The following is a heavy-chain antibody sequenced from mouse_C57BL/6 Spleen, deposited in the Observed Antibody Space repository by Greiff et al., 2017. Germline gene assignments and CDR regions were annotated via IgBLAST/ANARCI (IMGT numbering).Heavy chain of an antibody. D-gene: IGHD2-2*01. CDR2: IDPEDGET. Sequence: EVQLQQSGAELVKPGASVKLSCTASGFNIKDYYMHWVKQRTEQGLGWIGRIDPEDGETKYAPKFKGKATITADTSSNTAYLQLSSLTSEDTAVYYCARGGGGYPFYAMDYWGQGTSVTVSS. CDR1: GFNIKDYY. CDR3: ARGGGGYPFYAMDY. J-gene: IGHJ4*01. V-gene: IGHV14-2*01.